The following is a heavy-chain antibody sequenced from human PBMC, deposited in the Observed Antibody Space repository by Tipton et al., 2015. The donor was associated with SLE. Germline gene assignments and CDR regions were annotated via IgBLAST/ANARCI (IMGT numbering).Heavy chain of an antibody. Sequence: TLSLTCTVSGGSISSYYWSWIRQPPGKGLEWIGYIYYSGSTNYNPSLKSRVTISVDTSKNQFSLKLSSVTAADTAVYYCARDSQYHYYGMDVWGQGTTVTVSS. V-gene: IGHV4-59*01. D-gene: IGHD2/OR15-2a*01. CDR1: GGSISSYY. CDR3: ARDSQYHYYGMDV. J-gene: IGHJ6*02. CDR2: IYYSGST.